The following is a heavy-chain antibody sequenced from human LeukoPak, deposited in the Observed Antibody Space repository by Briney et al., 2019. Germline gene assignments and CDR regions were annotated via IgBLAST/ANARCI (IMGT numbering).Heavy chain of an antibody. Sequence: PSETLSLTCTVSGGSISSYYWRWIRQPAGKGLEWIGRIYTSGSTNYNPSLKSRVTMSVDTSKNQFSLKLSSVTAADTAVYYCAGELGYDSSGYYSLLWFDPWGQGTLVTVSS. J-gene: IGHJ5*02. CDR1: GGSISSYY. CDR2: IYTSGST. D-gene: IGHD3-22*01. V-gene: IGHV4-4*07. CDR3: AGELGYDSSGYYSLLWFDP.